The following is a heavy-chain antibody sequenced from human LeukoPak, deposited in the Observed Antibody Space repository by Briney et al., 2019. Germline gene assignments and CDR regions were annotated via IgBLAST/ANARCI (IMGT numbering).Heavy chain of an antibody. D-gene: IGHD6-6*01. CDR1: GFTFSSYA. J-gene: IGHJ6*02. CDR2: ISYDGSNK. Sequence: SGGSLRLSCAASGFTFSSYAMHWVRQAPGKGLEWVAVISYDGSNKYYADSVKGRFTISRDNSKNTLYLQMNSLRAEDTAVYYCARDQSSSAGTGYDGMDVWGQGTTVTVSS. CDR3: ARDQSSSAGTGYDGMDV. V-gene: IGHV3-30-3*01.